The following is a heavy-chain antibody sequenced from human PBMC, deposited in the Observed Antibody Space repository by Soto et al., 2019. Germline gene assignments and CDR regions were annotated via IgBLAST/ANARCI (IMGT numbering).Heavy chain of an antibody. J-gene: IGHJ4*02. V-gene: IGHV3-23*01. CDR3: AKGSADLPFDH. Sequence: EVQLLESGGGLIQRGGSLKLSCAGPGFNFSTYALSWVRQAPGEGRIWVSSISGSGSATYYADSVRGRFGISRDNSKNMLYLQMNSLRAEDTAVYYCAKGSADLPFDHWGQGALVTVSS. CDR2: ISGSGSAT. CDR1: GFNFSTYA.